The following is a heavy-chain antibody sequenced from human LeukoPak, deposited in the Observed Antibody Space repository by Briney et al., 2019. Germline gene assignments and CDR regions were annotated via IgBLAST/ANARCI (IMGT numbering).Heavy chain of an antibody. J-gene: IGHJ4*02. V-gene: IGHV3-30*03. D-gene: IGHD3-3*01. CDR2: ISNDGSRK. CDR3: ARDRAWNYFDY. Sequence: GRSLRLSCAPSGFTFSRHDMHWVRQAPGKGLEWVAIISNDGSRKYYAHSVEGRFTISRDNSKNTLYLQMDSLRAEDTAVYYCARDRAWNYFDYWGQGTLVTVSS. CDR1: GFTFSRHD.